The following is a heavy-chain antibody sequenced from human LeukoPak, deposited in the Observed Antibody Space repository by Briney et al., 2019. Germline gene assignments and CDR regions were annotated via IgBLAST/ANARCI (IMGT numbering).Heavy chain of an antibody. CDR1: GGSVSSDIYH. CDR2: IYYSGST. V-gene: IGHV4-61*01. CDR3: ARGPPPLRY. Sequence: PSETLSLTCIVSGGSVSSDIYHWSWIRQPPGKGLEWIGYIYYSGSTNYNPSLKSRVTISVDTSKNQFSLKLSSVTAADTAVYYCARGPPPLRYWGQGTLVTVSS. J-gene: IGHJ4*02.